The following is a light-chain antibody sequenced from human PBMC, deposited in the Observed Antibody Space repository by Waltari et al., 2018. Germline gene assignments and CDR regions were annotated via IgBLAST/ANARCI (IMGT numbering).Light chain of an antibody. J-gene: IGLJ3*02. CDR3: QTWGTGITV. CDR1: SGHSSYA. V-gene: IGLV4-69*01. CDR2: LNSDGSH. Sequence: QLVLTQSPSASASLGASVKLTCTLSSGHSSYAIAWHQQQPEKGPRYLLKLNSDGSHSKGDGIPDRFSGSSSGAGRYLTISSLQSEDEADYYCQTWGTGITVFGGGTKLTVL.